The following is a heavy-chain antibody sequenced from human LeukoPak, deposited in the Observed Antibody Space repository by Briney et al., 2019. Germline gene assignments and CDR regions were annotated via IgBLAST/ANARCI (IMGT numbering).Heavy chain of an antibody. CDR1: GFTFSSYG. Sequence: PGRSLRLSCAASGFTFSSYGMHWVRQAPRKGLEWVAVIWYDGSNKYYADSVKGRFTISRDNSKNTLYLQMNSLRAEDTAVYYCARSGSGGYYISYFDYWGQGTLVTVSS. V-gene: IGHV3-33*01. CDR3: ARSGSGGYYISYFDY. CDR2: IWYDGSNK. D-gene: IGHD3-3*01. J-gene: IGHJ4*02.